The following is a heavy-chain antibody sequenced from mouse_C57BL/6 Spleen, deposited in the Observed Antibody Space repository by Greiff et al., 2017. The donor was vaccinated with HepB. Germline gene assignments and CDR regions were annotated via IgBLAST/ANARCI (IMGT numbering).Heavy chain of an antibody. V-gene: IGHV1-64*01. CDR3: ASWAYSNYVDLGF. J-gene: IGHJ4*01. Sequence: QVQLQQPGAELVKPGASVKLSCKASGYTFTSYWMHWVRQRPGQGLEWIGMIHPNSGSTNYNEKFKSKATLTVDKSSSTSYMQISSLTSEDSAVYYCASWAYSNYVDLGFWGQGTSGPVSS. D-gene: IGHD2-5*01. CDR1: GYTFTSYW. CDR2: IHPNSGST.